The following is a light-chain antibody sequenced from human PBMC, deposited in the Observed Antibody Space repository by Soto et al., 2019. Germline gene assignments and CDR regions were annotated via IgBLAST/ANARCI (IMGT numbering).Light chain of an antibody. CDR1: QSVSSY. CDR2: DAS. Sequence: IGLTQSPATLSLSPGERATLSYRASQSVSSYLAWYQQKPGQAPRLLIYDASTRATGIPVRFSGSGSGTDFTLTISGLEPEDFALYYCQQRNNWPITFGQGTRLEIK. J-gene: IGKJ5*01. V-gene: IGKV3-11*01. CDR3: QQRNNWPIT.